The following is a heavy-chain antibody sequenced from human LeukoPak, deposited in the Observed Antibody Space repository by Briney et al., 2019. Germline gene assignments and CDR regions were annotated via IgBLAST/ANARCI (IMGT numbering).Heavy chain of an antibody. CDR3: ARDGVNYDFWSPGFDDY. D-gene: IGHD3-3*01. J-gene: IGHJ4*02. V-gene: IGHV4-30-4*08. Sequence: PSQTLSLTCTVSGGSISSGDYYWSWIRQPPGKGLEWIGYIYYSGSTYYNPSLKSRVTISVDTSKNQFSLKLSSVTAADTAVYYCARDGVNYDFWSPGFDDYWGQGTLVTVSS. CDR2: IYYSGST. CDR1: GGSISSGDYY.